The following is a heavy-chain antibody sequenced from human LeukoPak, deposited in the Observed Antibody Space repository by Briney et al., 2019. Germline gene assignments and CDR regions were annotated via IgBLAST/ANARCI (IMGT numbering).Heavy chain of an antibody. Sequence: GGSLRLSCAASGFTVSSNYMSWVRQAPGKGLEWVANIKQDGSKKSYVDSVKDRFTISRDNAKNSLYLQMNSLRAEDTTIYYCTRVGYIDEGIDYWGQGTLVTVSS. J-gene: IGHJ4*02. CDR2: IKQDGSKK. D-gene: IGHD5-24*01. V-gene: IGHV3-7*04. CDR1: GFTVSSNY. CDR3: TRVGYIDEGIDY.